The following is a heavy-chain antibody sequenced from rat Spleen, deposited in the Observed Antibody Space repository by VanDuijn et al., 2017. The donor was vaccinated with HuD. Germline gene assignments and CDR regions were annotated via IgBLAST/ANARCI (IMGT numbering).Heavy chain of an antibody. Sequence: EVQLVETGGGLVQPGRSLKLSCVASGFTFSSYWMYWIRQAPGKGLEWISSISTGGGNTYYRDSVKGRFTISRDNAKSTLYLQMDSLRSEDTATYYCARHYGGYSEYVMDAWGQGASVTVSS. D-gene: IGHD1-11*01. V-gene: IGHV5-58*01. CDR3: ARHYGGYSEYVMDA. CDR1: GFTFSSYW. CDR2: ISTGGGNT. J-gene: IGHJ4*01.